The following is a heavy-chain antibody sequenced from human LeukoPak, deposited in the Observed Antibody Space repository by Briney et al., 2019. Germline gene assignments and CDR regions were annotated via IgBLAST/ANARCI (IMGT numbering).Heavy chain of an antibody. Sequence: ASVKVSCKVSGYTLTELSMHWVRQAPGKGLEWMGGFDPEDGETIYAQKFQGRVTMTEDTSTDTAYMELSSLRSEDTAVYYCATSTARNYYDSSGYYYAFDYWGQGTLVTVSS. D-gene: IGHD3-22*01. V-gene: IGHV1-24*01. CDR1: GYTLTELS. CDR3: ATSTARNYYDSSGYYYAFDY. J-gene: IGHJ4*02. CDR2: FDPEDGET.